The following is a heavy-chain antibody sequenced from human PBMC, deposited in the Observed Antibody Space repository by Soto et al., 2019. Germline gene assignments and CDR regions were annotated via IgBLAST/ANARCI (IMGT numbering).Heavy chain of an antibody. CDR2: IYWDDDK. J-gene: IGHJ5*01. Sequence: QITLKESGPTLVKPTQTLTLTCTFSGFSLTTSGEGVGWIRQPPGKALEWLAIIYWDDDKRYSPSLSNRLTITKDTSKKQVALTISNIDPADTATYYCTHRDGSLFWSDSWGQGTLVTVSS. CDR3: THRDGSLFWSDS. V-gene: IGHV2-5*02. D-gene: IGHD3-16*01. CDR1: GFSLTTSGEG.